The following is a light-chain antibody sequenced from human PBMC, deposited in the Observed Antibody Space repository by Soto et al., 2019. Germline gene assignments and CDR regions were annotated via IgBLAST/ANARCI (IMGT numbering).Light chain of an antibody. J-gene: IGKJ1*01. V-gene: IGKV3-11*01. Sequence: EIVLTQSPATLSLSPGERATLSCRASPSVTNYLAWYQQKPGQAPRLLIYGAFNRATGIPARFSGSGSGTDFTLTISSLEPEDFATYYCQQLNGSPWTFGQGTKVEIK. CDR1: PSVTNY. CDR2: GAF. CDR3: QQLNGSPWT.